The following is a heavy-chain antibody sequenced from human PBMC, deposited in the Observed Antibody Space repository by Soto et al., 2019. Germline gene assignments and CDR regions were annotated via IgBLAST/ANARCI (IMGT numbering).Heavy chain of an antibody. D-gene: IGHD4-4*01. CDR3: ARDPAIYSGKSDYGLDV. Sequence: EVQLVESGGGLVQAGGSLRLFCAVSGFTFSSYEMNWVRQAPGKGLEWVSYIGTSGKTIYYADSVRGRFTISRDNAKNSLYLQMNSLRAEDTAVYFCARDPAIYSGKSDYGLDVWGRGTTVTVSS. CDR1: GFTFSSYE. V-gene: IGHV3-48*03. CDR2: IGTSGKTI. J-gene: IGHJ6*02.